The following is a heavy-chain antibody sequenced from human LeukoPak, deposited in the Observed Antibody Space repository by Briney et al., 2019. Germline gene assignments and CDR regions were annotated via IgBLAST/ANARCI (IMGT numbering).Heavy chain of an antibody. D-gene: IGHD2/OR15-2a*01. J-gene: IGHJ6*04. CDR2: IIYDGSNQ. V-gene: IGHV3-30*02. CDR3: AKEEYWGYYMDV. CDR1: GFTFSSYG. Sequence: GGSLRLSCAASGFTFSSYGMHWVRQAPGKGLEWVAVIIYDGSNQHYADSVKGRFTISRDNSKNTVSLQMNSLRGEDTAVYYCAKEEYWGYYMDVWGKGTTVTVSS.